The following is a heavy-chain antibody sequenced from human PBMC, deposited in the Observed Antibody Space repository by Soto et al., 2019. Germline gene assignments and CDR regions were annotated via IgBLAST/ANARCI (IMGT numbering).Heavy chain of an antibody. CDR2: ISGSGGST. J-gene: IGHJ5*02. D-gene: IGHD6-13*01. CDR3: AKQCSSWSAPLQVDP. CDR1: GFTFSSYA. V-gene: IGHV3-23*01. Sequence: GGSLRLSCAASGFTFSSYAMSWVRQAPGKGLEWVAAISGSGGSTYYADSVKGRFTIARDNSKNTLYLQMNSLRAEDTAVYYCAKQCSSWSAPLQVDPWGQGTLVTVSS.